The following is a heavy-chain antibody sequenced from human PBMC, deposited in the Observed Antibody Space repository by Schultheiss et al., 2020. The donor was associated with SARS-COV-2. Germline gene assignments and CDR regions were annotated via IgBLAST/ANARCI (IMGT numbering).Heavy chain of an antibody. D-gene: IGHD2-15*01. J-gene: IGHJ4*02. V-gene: IGHV3-23*01. Sequence: GESLKISCAASGFTFSSYAMSWVRQAPGKGLEWVSTISGSGGSTYYADSVKGRFTISRDNSKNTLYLQMNSLRAEDTAVYYCAKDPANIVVVVPNFDYWGQGTLVTVSS. CDR3: AKDPANIVVVVPNFDY. CDR2: ISGSGGST. CDR1: GFTFSSYA.